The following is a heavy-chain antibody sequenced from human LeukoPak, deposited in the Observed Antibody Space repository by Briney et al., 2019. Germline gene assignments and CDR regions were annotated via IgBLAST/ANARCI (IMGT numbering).Heavy chain of an antibody. V-gene: IGHV3-30-3*01. J-gene: IGHJ4*02. CDR1: GFTFSSYA. CDR3: ARPPLYSGYDKLNDY. CDR2: ISYDGSNK. Sequence: GSLRLSCAASGFTFSSYAMSWVRQAPGKGLEWVAVISYDGSNKYYADSVKGRFTISRDNSKNTLYLQMNSLRAEDTAVYYCARPPLYSGYDKLNDYWGQGTLVTVSS. D-gene: IGHD5-12*01.